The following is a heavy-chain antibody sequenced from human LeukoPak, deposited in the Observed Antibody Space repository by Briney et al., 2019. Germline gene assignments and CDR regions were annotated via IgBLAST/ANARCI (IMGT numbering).Heavy chain of an antibody. V-gene: IGHV3-74*01. CDR2: SNPDGSDT. J-gene: IGHJ4*02. Sequence: LSGGSLRLSCAASGFTFSHYWMHWVRHGLGKGLVWVARSNPDGSDTTYADSVKGRFTISRDNAKNILYLQMNSLRVEDTALYYCTSDTFGKYDSWGQGTLATVSS. CDR1: GFTFSHYW. CDR3: TSDTFGKYDS. D-gene: IGHD3-10*01.